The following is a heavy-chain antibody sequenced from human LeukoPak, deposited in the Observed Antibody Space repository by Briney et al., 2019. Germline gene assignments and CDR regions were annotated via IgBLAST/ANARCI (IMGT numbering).Heavy chain of an antibody. CDR1: GFTFSSYA. D-gene: IGHD1-14*01. CDR2: INGSGGST. V-gene: IGHV3-23*01. J-gene: IGHJ6*02. CDR3: AREPGLRGYGMDV. Sequence: GGSLRLSCAASGFTFSSYAMSWVRQAPGKGLEWVSAINGSGGSTYYADSVKGRFTISRDNSKNTLYLQMNSLRAEDTAVYYCAREPGLRGYGMDVWGQGTTVTVSS.